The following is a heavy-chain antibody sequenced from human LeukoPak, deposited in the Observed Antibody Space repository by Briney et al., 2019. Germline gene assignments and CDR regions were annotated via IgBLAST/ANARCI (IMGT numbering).Heavy chain of an antibody. D-gene: IGHD3-22*01. CDR2: MNPNSGNT. Sequence: ASVKVSCKASGYTFTSYDINWVRQAPGQGLEWMGWMNPNSGNTGYAQKFQGRVTMTRNTSISTAYMELSSLRSEDTAVYFCAREGQVVVSDRYFDYWGQGTLVTVSS. CDR1: GYTFTSYD. J-gene: IGHJ4*02. CDR3: AREGQVVVSDRYFDY. V-gene: IGHV1-8*01.